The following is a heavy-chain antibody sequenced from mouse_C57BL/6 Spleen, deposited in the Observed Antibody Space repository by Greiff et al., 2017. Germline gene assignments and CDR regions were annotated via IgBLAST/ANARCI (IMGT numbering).Heavy chain of an antibody. J-gene: IGHJ4*01. D-gene: IGHD1-3*01. CDR1: GFSLTSYG. CDR3: AKNELHAMDY. V-gene: IGHV2-5*01. CDR2: IWRGGST. Sequence: QVQLQQSGPGLVQPSQSLSITCTVSGFSLTSYGVHWVRQSPGKGLEWLGVIWRGGSTDYNAAFMSRLGITKDNSKSQVFFKMNSLQADDTAIYYCAKNELHAMDYWGQGTSVTVSS.